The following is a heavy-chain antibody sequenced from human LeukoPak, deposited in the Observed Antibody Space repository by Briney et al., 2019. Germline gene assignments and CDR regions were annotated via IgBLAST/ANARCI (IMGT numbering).Heavy chain of an antibody. CDR3: AKGLYSGSFFERVGH. V-gene: IGHV3-23*01. Sequence: GGSLRLSCAASGFTFTSYAMSWVRQAPGKGLEWVSVISGSGGTTYYADSVKGRFTISRDNSKNTLYLQMNSLRVEDTAVYYCAKGLYSGSFFERVGHWGQGTLATVSS. J-gene: IGHJ4*02. CDR1: GFTFTSYA. D-gene: IGHD1-26*01. CDR2: ISGSGGTT.